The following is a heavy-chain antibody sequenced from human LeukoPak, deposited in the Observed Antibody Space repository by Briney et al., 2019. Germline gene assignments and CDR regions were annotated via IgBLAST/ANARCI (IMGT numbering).Heavy chain of an antibody. CDR3: ARHKTGGTYPLDY. D-gene: IGHD1-26*01. CDR2: IYYSGST. V-gene: IGHV4-59*08. J-gene: IGHJ4*02. CDR1: GGSISTYF. Sequence: SETLSLTCSVSGGSISTYFWSWIRQPPGKGLEWIGHIYYSGSTTYNPSLKSRVAISVDASKNQFSLKLSSVTAADTAVYYCARHKTGGTYPLDYWGQGTLVTVSS.